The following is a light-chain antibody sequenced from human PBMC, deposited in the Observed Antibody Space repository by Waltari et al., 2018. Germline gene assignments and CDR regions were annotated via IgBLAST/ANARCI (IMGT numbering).Light chain of an antibody. Sequence: DIQMTQSPSSLSASVGDRVTITCQASRTITNYVNLYQQRPGLAPKLLIYPASTLQGGVPTRFSGSGSGTDFTLTISSLQIEDFATYYCQQSHSAPLAFGGGTRLEI. J-gene: IGKJ4*01. V-gene: IGKV1-39*01. CDR1: RTITNY. CDR2: PAS. CDR3: QQSHSAPLA.